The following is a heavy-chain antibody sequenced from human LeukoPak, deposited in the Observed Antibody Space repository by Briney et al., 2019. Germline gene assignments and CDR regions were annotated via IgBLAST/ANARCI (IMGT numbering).Heavy chain of an antibody. J-gene: IGHJ6*03. CDR1: GGSISSSSYY. Sequence: PSETLSLTCTVSGGSISSSSYYWGWIRQPPGKGLEWIGSIYYSGITYYNPSLKSRVTISVDTSKNQFSLNMSSVTAADTAVYYCARDNIVVVVAANYYYMDVWGKGTTVTVSS. V-gene: IGHV4-39*02. D-gene: IGHD2-15*01. CDR3: ARDNIVVVVAANYYYMDV. CDR2: IYYSGIT.